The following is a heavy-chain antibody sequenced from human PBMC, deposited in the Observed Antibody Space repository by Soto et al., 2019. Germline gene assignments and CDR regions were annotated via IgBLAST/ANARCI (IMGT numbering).Heavy chain of an antibody. CDR3: ARGGCSSTSCYYSYYYYGMDV. J-gene: IGHJ6*02. CDR1: GYTFTSYA. CDR2: INAGNGNT. D-gene: IGHD2-2*01. V-gene: IGHV1-3*01. Sequence: GASVKVSCKASGYTFTSYAMHWVRQAPGQRLGWMGWINAGNGNTKYSQKFQGRVTITRDTSASTAYMELSSLRSEDTAVYYCARGGCSSTSCYYSYYYYGMDVWGQGTTVTVSS.